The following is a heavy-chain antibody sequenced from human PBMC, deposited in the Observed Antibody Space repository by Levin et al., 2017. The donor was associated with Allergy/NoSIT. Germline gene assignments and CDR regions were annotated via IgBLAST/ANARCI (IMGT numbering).Heavy chain of an antibody. CDR2: ISGSGGST. J-gene: IGHJ3*02. D-gene: IGHD6-19*01. V-gene: IGHV3-23*01. CDR1: GFTFSSYA. Sequence: QAGGSLRLSCAASGFTFSSYAMSWVRQAPGKGLEWVSGISGSGGSTHYADSVKGRFTISRDNAKNTLYLQMNSLRAEDTAVYYCARGAYSSAWYRNAFDIWGQGTMVTVSS. CDR3: ARGAYSSAWYRNAFDI.